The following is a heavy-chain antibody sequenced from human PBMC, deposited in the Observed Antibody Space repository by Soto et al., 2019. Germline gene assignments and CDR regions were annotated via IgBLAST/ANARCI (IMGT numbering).Heavy chain of an antibody. CDR1: GGSISSYY. CDR2: IYYSGST. D-gene: IGHD3-3*01. Sequence: SSETLSLTCTVSGGSISSYYWSWIRQPPGKGLEWIGYIYYSGSTNYNPSLKSRVTISVDTSKNQFSLKLSSVTAADTAVYYCARSYYDFWSGYSVALYYGMDVWGQGTTVTVSS. V-gene: IGHV4-59*01. CDR3: ARSYYDFWSGYSVALYYGMDV. J-gene: IGHJ6*02.